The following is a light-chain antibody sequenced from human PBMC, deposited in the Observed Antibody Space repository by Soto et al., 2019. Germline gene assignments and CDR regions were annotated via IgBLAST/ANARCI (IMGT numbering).Light chain of an antibody. CDR3: QQYNSSPWT. J-gene: IGKJ1*01. CDR1: QSISSW. Sequence: DIQMTQSPSTLSASVGDRVTITCRASQSISSWLAWYQQKPGKAPKLLIYKASGLESGVPSRFSGSGSGTEFTLTISRLQPDDFATCYCQQYNSSPWTFGQGTKVELK. V-gene: IGKV1-5*03. CDR2: KAS.